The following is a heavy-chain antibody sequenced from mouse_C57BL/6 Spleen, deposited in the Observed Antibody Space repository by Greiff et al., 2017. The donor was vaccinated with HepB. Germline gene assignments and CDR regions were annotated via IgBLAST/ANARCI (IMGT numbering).Heavy chain of an antibody. CDR2: IHPNSGST. Sequence: QVQLQQPGAELVKPGASVKLSCKASGYTFTSYWMHWVKQRPGQGLEWIGMIHPNSGSTNYNEKFKSKATLTVDKSSSTAYMQLSSLTSEDSAVYYCARGGLRYSNYYFDYWGQGTTLTVSS. J-gene: IGHJ2*01. CDR1: GYTFTSYW. D-gene: IGHD2-5*01. V-gene: IGHV1-64*01. CDR3: ARGGLRYSNYYFDY.